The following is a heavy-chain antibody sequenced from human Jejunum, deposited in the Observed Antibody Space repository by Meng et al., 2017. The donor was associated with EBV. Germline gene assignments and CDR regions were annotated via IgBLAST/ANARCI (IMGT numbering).Heavy chain of an antibody. CDR2: IWHGGNT. CDR3: ARGNAYNVPSFDY. CDR1: GASITGTNW. V-gene: IGHV4-4*02. J-gene: IGHJ4*02. D-gene: IGHD5-24*01. Sequence: QQQAAGQGLGTPSGPLSLNFAVSGASITGTNWWSWVRRPPGKGLEWIAEIWHGGNTNYNPALKSRVTISVDKSNNQFSLKLASVTAADTAVYFCARGNAYNVPSFDYWGQGTLVTVSS.